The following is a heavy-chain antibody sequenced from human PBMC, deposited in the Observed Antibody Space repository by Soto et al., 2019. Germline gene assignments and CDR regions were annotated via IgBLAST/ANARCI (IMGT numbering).Heavy chain of an antibody. CDR2: IYPGDSDT. J-gene: IGHJ4*02. CDR3: AREGGYCSSTSCQGIDY. Sequence: PGESLKISCKASGYSFTSYWIAWVRQMPGKGLEWMGIIYPGDSDTRYSPSFQGQVTISADRSISTAYLHWSSLKASDTAMYYCAREGGYCSSTSCQGIDYWGQGTLVTVS. CDR1: GYSFTSYW. V-gene: IGHV5-51*01. D-gene: IGHD2-2*01.